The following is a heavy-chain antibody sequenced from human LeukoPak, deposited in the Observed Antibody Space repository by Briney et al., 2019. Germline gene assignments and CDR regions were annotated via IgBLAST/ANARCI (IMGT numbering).Heavy chain of an antibody. J-gene: IGHJ4*02. CDR2: IYSGGST. D-gene: IGHD3-10*01. CDR1: GFTVSSNY. Sequence: GGSLRLSCAASGFTVSSNYMSWVRQAPGKGLEWVSVIYSGGSTYYADSVKGRFTISRDNSKNTLYLQMNSLRAEDTAVYYCAKDPETYYYGSGSPVDYWGQGTLVTVSS. CDR3: AKDPETYYYGSGSPVDY. V-gene: IGHV3-53*01.